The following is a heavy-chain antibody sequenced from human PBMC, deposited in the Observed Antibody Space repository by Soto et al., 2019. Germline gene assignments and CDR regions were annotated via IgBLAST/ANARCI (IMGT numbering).Heavy chain of an antibody. CDR3: ARDLLRHIDWPLTNGYYYGMDV. J-gene: IGHJ6*02. D-gene: IGHD3-9*01. CDR1: AYTFTTYG. CDR2: GSAYNGHT. V-gene: IGHV1-18*01. Sequence: SAKVSCKASAYTFTTYGISSVRQAPGHGLELLGLGSAYNGHTNYAQNLQGRVIMTTDTSKHTAHMELRSLRFDDTAVYYCARDLLRHIDWPLTNGYYYGMDVWGQGTTVSVSS.